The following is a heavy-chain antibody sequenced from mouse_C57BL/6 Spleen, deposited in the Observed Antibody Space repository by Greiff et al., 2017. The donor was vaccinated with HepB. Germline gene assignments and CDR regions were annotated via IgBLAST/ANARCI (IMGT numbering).Heavy chain of an antibody. CDR1: GYSFTGYY. V-gene: IGHV1-42*01. CDR3: AREGFITTVVATNYFDY. Sequence: EVQLQQSGPELVKPGASVKISCKASGYSFTGYYMNWVKQSPEKSLEWIGEINPSTGGTTYNQKFKAKATLTVDKSSSTAYMQLKSLTSEDSAVYYCAREGFITTVVATNYFDYWGQGTTLTVSS. CDR2: INPSTGGT. J-gene: IGHJ2*01. D-gene: IGHD1-1*01.